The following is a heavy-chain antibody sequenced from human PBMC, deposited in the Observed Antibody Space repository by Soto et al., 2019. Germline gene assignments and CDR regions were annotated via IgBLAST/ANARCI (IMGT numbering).Heavy chain of an antibody. D-gene: IGHD3-22*01. CDR1: GGTFSTNT. V-gene: IGHV1-69*01. Sequence: QVQLVQSGAEVKKPGSSVKVSCKASGGTFSTNTISWVRQAPGQGLEWMGGIMPIFGSANSAQKFQGRVTITADEYTRTVYMELSRLRAEDTAVYYCARQFDADTSGYYYAYWGQGTLVTVSS. CDR3: ARQFDADTSGYYYAY. CDR2: IMPIFGSA. J-gene: IGHJ4*02.